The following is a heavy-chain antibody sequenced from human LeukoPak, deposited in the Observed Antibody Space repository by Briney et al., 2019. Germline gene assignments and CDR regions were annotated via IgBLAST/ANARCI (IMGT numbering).Heavy chain of an antibody. CDR1: GGAFSSYA. CDR3: ASAGYYYGSGSYYNGPFDY. J-gene: IGHJ4*02. CDR2: IIPIFGTA. V-gene: IGHV1-69*05. D-gene: IGHD3-10*01. Sequence: GASVKVSCKASGGAFSSYAISWVRQPPGQGLELMGRIIPIFGTANYAQKFPGRVTMTTDESTSTAYMELSSLRSEDTAVYYCASAGYYYGSGSYYNGPFDYWGQGTLVTVSS.